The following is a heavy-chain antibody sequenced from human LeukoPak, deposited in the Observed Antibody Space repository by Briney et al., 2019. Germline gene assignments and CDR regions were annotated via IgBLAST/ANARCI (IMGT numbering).Heavy chain of an antibody. D-gene: IGHD3-22*01. CDR3: AKDFREYYYDSSGLLGFDY. CDR2: ISGSGGST. CDR1: GFTFSSYW. Sequence: GGSLRLSCAASGFTFSSYWMSWVRQAPGKGLEWVSAISGSGGSTYYADSVKGRFTISRDNSKNTLYLQMNSLRAEDTAVYYCAKDFREYYYDSSGLLGFDYWGQGTLVTVSS. J-gene: IGHJ4*02. V-gene: IGHV3-23*01.